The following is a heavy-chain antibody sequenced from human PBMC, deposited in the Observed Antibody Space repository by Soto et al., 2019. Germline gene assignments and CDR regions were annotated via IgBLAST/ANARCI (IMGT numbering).Heavy chain of an antibody. D-gene: IGHD2-2*01. CDR1: GGSVSSGSYY. J-gene: IGHJ4*02. V-gene: IGHV4-61*01. CDR2: IYYSGST. Sequence: SETLSLTCTVSGGSVSSGSYYWSWIRQPPGKGLEWIGYIYYSGSTNYNPSLKSRVTISVDTSKNQFSLKLSSVTAADTAVYYCASCISTSCYDGFDYWGQGTLVTVSS. CDR3: ASCISTSCYDGFDY.